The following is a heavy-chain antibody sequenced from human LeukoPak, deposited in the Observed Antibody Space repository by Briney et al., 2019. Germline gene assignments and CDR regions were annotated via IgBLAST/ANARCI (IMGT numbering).Heavy chain of an antibody. J-gene: IGHJ5*02. D-gene: IGHD3-10*01. Sequence: PSETLSLTCTVSGGSISSYYWSWIRRPAGKGLEWIGRIYTSGSTNYNPSLKSRVTMSVDTSKNQFSLKLSSVTAADTAVYYCARGPKYYSDIPRDKEGWFDPWGQGTLVTVSS. V-gene: IGHV4-4*07. CDR2: IYTSGST. CDR3: ARGPKYYSDIPRDKEGWFDP. CDR1: GGSISSYY.